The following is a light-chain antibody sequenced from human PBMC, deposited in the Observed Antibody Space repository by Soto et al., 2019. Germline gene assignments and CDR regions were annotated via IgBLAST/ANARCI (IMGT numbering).Light chain of an antibody. CDR1: QSISNF. Sequence: DILMTQSPSSLSASVGDRVTITCRASQSISNFLNWYQQKPGKAPKLLIYAASSLQSGVPSRFSGCGFGTDFTLTISSLQPGDFATYYCQQSASTPPTFGGGAKVEIK. CDR3: QQSASTPPT. CDR2: AAS. V-gene: IGKV1-39*01. J-gene: IGKJ4*01.